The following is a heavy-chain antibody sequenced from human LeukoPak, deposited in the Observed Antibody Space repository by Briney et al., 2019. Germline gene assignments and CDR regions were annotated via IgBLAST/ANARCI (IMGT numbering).Heavy chain of an antibody. CDR3: AKRGNAISFFDP. V-gene: IGHV3-23*01. J-gene: IGHJ5*02. Sequence: PGGSLRLSCAASGFTISDHYMAWVRQAPGKGLEWVSGLSGSGDITYYTDSVKGRFTNSRDNSKNTLYLEMNNLRAEDTALYYCAKRGNAISFFDPWGQGTLVTVSS. CDR1: GFTISDHY. D-gene: IGHD2/OR15-2a*01. CDR2: LSGSGDIT.